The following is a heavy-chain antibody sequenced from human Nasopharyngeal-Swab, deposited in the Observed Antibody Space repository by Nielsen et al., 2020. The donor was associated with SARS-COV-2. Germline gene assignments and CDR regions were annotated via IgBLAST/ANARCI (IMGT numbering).Heavy chain of an antibody. CDR2: IYWNDDK. CDR3: AHRTYYYDSSGYYYVWDFDY. Sequence: WIRPPPGEALEWVALIYWNDDKRYSPSLKSRLTITKDTSKNQVVLTMTNMDPVDTATYYCAHRTYYYDSSGYYYVWDFDYWGQGTLVTVSS. V-gene: IGHV2-5*01. D-gene: IGHD3-22*01. J-gene: IGHJ4*02.